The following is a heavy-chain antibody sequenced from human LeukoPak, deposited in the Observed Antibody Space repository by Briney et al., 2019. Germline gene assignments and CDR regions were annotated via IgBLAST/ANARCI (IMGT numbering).Heavy chain of an antibody. V-gene: IGHV3-23*01. J-gene: IGHJ4*02. CDR1: GLTFSSYA. Sequence: GGSLRLSCAASGLTFSSYAMSWVRQAPGKGLDWVSAISVSGGSTYYADSEKGRFTSSRDNSKNTLKLQMNSLRAEDTAVYYCAKSDSVRAWDPFDYWGQGTLVTVSS. D-gene: IGHD1-26*01. CDR2: ISVSGGST. CDR3: AKSDSVRAWDPFDY.